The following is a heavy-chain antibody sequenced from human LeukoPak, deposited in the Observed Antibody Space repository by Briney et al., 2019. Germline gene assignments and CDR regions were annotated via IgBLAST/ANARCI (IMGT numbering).Heavy chain of an antibody. CDR2: IYSGGST. J-gene: IGHJ5*02. Sequence: PGGSXRLSCAASGFTVSSNYMSWVRQAPGKGLEWVSVIYSGGSTYYADSGKGGLTISRDNSKKTLYLQMNSLRVEDTAVYYCARDQRSIFAWFDPWGQGTLVTVSS. CDR3: ARDQRSIFAWFDP. CDR1: GFTVSSNY. D-gene: IGHD3-3*01. V-gene: IGHV3-66*01.